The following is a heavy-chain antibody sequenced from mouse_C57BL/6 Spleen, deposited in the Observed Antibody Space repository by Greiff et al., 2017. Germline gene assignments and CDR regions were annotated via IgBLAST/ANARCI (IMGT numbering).Heavy chain of an antibody. J-gene: IGHJ4*01. V-gene: IGHV1-80*01. Sequence: QVQLKESGAELVKPGASVKISCKASGYAFSSYWMNWVKQRPGKGLEWIGQIYPGDGDTNYNGKFKGKATLTADKSSSTAYMQLSSLTSEDSAVYFCARRIYYYGSSPYYYAMDDWGQGTSVTVSS. CDR3: ARRIYYYGSSPYYYAMDD. CDR1: GYAFSSYW. D-gene: IGHD1-1*01. CDR2: IYPGDGDT.